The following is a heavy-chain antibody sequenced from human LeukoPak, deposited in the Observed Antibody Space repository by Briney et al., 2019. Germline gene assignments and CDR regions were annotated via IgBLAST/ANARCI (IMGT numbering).Heavy chain of an antibody. J-gene: IGHJ4*02. V-gene: IGHV3-30*02. CDR2: IRYDGSDK. D-gene: IGHD1-26*01. Sequence: PGGSLRLACAASGFTFSSYGMHWVRQAPGKGLEWVTFIRYDGSDKYYADSVKGRFTISRDNSKNTLYLQMNGLRAEDTAFYYCAKDSSGSDNYFDYWGQGTLVTVSS. CDR1: GFTFSSYG. CDR3: AKDSSGSDNYFDY.